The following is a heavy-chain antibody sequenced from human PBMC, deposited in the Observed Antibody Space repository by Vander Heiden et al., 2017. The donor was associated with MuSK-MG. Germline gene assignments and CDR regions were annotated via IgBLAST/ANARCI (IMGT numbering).Heavy chain of an antibody. J-gene: IGHJ3*02. Sequence: EVQLVPSGAEVNKPGESLKISCKGSGYSFTSYWIGWVRQMPGKGLEWMGIIYPGDSDTRYSPSFHGQVTISADKSISTAYLQWSSLKASDTAMYYCARAVGHGGSVQGDAFDIWGEGTMVAVSS. CDR3: ARAVGHGGSVQGDAFDI. CDR1: GYSFTSYW. V-gene: IGHV5-51*03. D-gene: IGHD2-15*01. CDR2: IYPGDSDT.